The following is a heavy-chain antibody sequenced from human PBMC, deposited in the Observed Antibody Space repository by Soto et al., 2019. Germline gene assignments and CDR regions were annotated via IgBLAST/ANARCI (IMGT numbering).Heavy chain of an antibody. CDR1: GGSISSGDYY. V-gene: IGHV4-30-4*01. CDR3: ARSLGNEQLVPLGDAFDI. Sequence: QVQLQESGPGLVKPSQTLSLTCTVSGGSISSGDYYWSWIRQPPGKGLEWIGYIYYSGSTYYNPSLKSRVTISVDTSKNQFSLKLSSVTAADTAVYYCARSLGNEQLVPLGDAFDIWGQGTMVTVSS. J-gene: IGHJ3*02. D-gene: IGHD6-6*01. CDR2: IYYSGST.